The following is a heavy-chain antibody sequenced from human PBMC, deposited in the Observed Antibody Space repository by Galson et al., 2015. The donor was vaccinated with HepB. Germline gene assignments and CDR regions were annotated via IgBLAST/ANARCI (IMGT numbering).Heavy chain of an antibody. D-gene: IGHD5-24*01. CDR1: GFTFSGSA. V-gene: IGHV3-73*01. CDR3: TSSRRDGYNYVDY. Sequence: SLRLSCAASGFTFSGSAMHWVRQASGKGLEWVGRIRSKANSYATAYAASVKGRFTISRDDSKNTAYLQMNSLKTEDTAVYYCTSSRRDGYNYVDYWGQGTLVTVSS. J-gene: IGHJ4*02. CDR2: IRSKANSYAT.